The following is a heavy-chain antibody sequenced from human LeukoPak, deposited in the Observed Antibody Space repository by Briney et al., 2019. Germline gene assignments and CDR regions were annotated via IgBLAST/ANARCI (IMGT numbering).Heavy chain of an antibody. CDR3: AAEGDIVVVPAAISRYNWFDP. J-gene: IGHJ5*02. CDR1: GGTFSSYT. D-gene: IGHD2-2*02. CDR2: IIPILGIA. V-gene: IGHV1-69*02. Sequence: ASVKVSCKASGGTFSSYTISWVRRAPGQGLEWMGRIIPILGIANYAQKFQGRVTITADKSTSTAYMELSSLRSEDTAVYSCAAEGDIVVVPAAISRYNWFDPWGQGTLVTVSS.